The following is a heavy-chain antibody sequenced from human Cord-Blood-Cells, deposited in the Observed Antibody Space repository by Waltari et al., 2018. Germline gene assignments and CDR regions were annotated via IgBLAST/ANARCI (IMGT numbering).Heavy chain of an antibody. CDR2: FDPEDGET. J-gene: IGHJ3*02. Sequence: QVQLVQSGAEVKKPGASVKVSCKVSGYTLTELSMHWVRQAPGKGLEWMGGFDPEDGETIYAQKSQGRVTMTEGNSTETAHMGVSRVRSEDAAMYYWATDAGFRRWEDAVDIWGQGTMVTVSS. CDR1: GYTLTELS. V-gene: IGHV1-24*01. CDR3: ATDAGFRRWEDAVDI. D-gene: IGHD1-26*01.